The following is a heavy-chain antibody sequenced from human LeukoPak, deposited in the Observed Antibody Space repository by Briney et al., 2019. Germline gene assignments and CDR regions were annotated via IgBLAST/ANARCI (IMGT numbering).Heavy chain of an antibody. J-gene: IGHJ4*02. CDR3: ARGGYLGTYYYDSSGRPLDY. D-gene: IGHD3-22*01. Sequence: GGSLRLSCAASGFTFSSYAMHWVRQAPGKGLEWVAVISYDGSNKYYADSVKGRFTISRDNSKNTLYLQMNSLRAEDTAVYYCARGGYLGTYYYDSSGRPLDYWGQGTLVTVSS. CDR2: ISYDGSNK. V-gene: IGHV3-30*04. CDR1: GFTFSSYA.